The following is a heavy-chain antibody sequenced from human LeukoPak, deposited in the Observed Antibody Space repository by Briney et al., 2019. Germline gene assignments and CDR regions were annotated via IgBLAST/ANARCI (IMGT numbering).Heavy chain of an antibody. CDR1: RFTFSNYA. V-gene: IGHV3-64D*09. J-gene: IGHJ3*02. D-gene: IGHD1-26*01. Sequence: GGSLRISCSASRFTFSNYAIHWVRQAPGKGLEYVSGISSNGGSTYYAESVKGRFTISRDNSKNTLYLQMSSLRAEDTAVYYCVNESSGSYYIGAFDIWGQGTMVTASS. CDR3: VNESSGSYYIGAFDI. CDR2: ISSNGGST.